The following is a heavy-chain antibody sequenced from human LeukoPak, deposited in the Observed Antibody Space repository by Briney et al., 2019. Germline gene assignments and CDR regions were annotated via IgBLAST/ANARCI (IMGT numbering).Heavy chain of an antibody. CDR3: AREGRESH. Sequence: PSETLSLTCTVSGGSISSSSYYWGWIRQPPGKGLEWIGSIYYSGSTYYNPSLKSRVTISVDTSKNQFSLKLSSVTAADTAVYYCAREGRESHWGQGTLVTVSS. D-gene: IGHD3-10*01. V-gene: IGHV4-39*07. CDR2: IYYSGST. J-gene: IGHJ4*02. CDR1: GGSISSSSYY.